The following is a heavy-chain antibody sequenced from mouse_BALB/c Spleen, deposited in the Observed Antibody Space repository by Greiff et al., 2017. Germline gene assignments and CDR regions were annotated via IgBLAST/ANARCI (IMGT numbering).Heavy chain of an antibody. CDR2: IYPSDSYT. CDR3: TITTATGNLDN. V-gene: IGHV1-69*02. Sequence: QVQLQQPGAELVRPGASVKLSCKASGYTFTSYWINWVKQRPGQGLEWIGNIYPSDSYTNYNQKFKDKATLTVDKSSSTAYMQLSSPTSEDSAVYYYTITTATGNLDNWGQGTTLTVSS. CDR1: GYTFTSYW. J-gene: IGHJ2*01. D-gene: IGHD1-2*01.